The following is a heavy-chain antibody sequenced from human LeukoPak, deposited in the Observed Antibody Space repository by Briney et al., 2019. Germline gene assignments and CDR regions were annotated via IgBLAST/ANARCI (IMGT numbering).Heavy chain of an antibody. CDR1: GYTLISYG. CDR3: ARVQSAAMGRYHFDY. D-gene: IGHD2-2*01. Sequence: ASVKVSCKASGYTLISYGITWVRQAPGQGLEWMGWISGNKGNTKYAQKLQDRVTMTTDTSTSTAYMELRSLRSDDTAVYYCARVQSAAMGRYHFDYWGQGTLVIVSS. J-gene: IGHJ4*02. CDR2: ISGNKGNT. V-gene: IGHV1-18*01.